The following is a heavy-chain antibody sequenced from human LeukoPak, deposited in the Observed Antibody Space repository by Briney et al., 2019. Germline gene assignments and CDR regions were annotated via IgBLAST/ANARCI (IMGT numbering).Heavy chain of an antibody. CDR1: GYTFTSYG. CDR3: AREYNWNDRNYYYYYMDV. D-gene: IGHD1-1*01. V-gene: IGHV1-18*01. Sequence: ASVKVSCKACGYTFTSYGISWVRQAPGQGLEWMGWISAYNGSTNYAQKLQGRVTMTTDTSTSTAYMELRSLRSDDTAVYYCAREYNWNDRNYYYYYMDVSGKGTTVTVSS. J-gene: IGHJ6*03. CDR2: ISAYNGST.